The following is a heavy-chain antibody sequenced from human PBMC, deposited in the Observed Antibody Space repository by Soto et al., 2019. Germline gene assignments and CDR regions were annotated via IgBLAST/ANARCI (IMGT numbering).Heavy chain of an antibody. D-gene: IGHD5-12*01. V-gene: IGHV1-69*13. CDR1: GGTFSSYA. CDR2: IIRIFHTS. CDR3: VHRRDGYNSAFFDY. Sequence: SVKVSCKASGGTFSSYAFSWVRQAPGQGPEWMGGIIRIFHTSTYAQNFQGRVTITADESTSTAYMELINLRSDDTAVYYCVHRRDGYNSAFFDYWGQGTLVTVSS. J-gene: IGHJ4*02.